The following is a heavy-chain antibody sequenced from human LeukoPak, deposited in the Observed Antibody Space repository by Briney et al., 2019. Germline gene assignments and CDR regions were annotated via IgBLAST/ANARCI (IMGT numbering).Heavy chain of an antibody. CDR2: IYHSGST. CDR1: GGSISSGGYY. D-gene: IGHD6-19*01. V-gene: IGHV4-30-2*01. J-gene: IGHJ4*02. Sequence: SETLSLTCTVSGGSISSGGYYWSWIRQPPGKGLEWIGYIYHSGSTYYNPSLKSRVTISVDRSKNQFSLKLSSVTAADTAVYYCARALAVAAIDYWGQGTLVTVSS. CDR3: ARALAVAAIDY.